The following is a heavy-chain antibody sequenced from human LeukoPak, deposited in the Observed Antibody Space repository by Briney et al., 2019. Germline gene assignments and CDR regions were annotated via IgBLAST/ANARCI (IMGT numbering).Heavy chain of an antibody. CDR2: INTNTGNP. CDR3: ARMDYDSSGYYYGY. V-gene: IGHV7-4-1*02. D-gene: IGHD3-22*01. J-gene: IGHJ4*02. Sequence: ASVKVSCKASGYTFTSYGISWVRQAPGQGLEWMGWINTNTGNPTYAQGFTGRFVFSLDTSVSTAYLQISSLKAEDTAVYYCARMDYDSSGYYYGYWGQGTLVTVSS. CDR1: GYTFTSYG.